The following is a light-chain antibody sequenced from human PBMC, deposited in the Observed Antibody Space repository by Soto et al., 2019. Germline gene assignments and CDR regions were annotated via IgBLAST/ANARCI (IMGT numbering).Light chain of an antibody. CDR1: QGLKF. V-gene: IGKV1D-12*01. CDR2: EAT. J-gene: IGKJ5*01. Sequence: IRRIPSARSGSASGESIVIISLRASQGLKFLAWYQQKPGKAPRLLIYEATNLQSGVPPRFSGSGSGTDFTLTIRSLQPEDSAIYFCEQACCFAVTFGQGTRLEIK. CDR3: EQACCFAVT.